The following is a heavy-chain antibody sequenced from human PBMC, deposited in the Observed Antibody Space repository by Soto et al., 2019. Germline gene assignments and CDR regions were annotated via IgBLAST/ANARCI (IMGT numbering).Heavy chain of an antibody. Sequence: SQTLSLTCAISGDSVSSNSAAWSWIRQSPSRGLEWLGRTFYRSRWYIDYAVSVKSRITINPDTSKNQFSLQLNSVTPEDTAVYYCARDRKYCTSTTCYSPVDYWGQGTLVTVSS. CDR3: ARDRKYCTSTTCYSPVDY. CDR2: TFYRSRWYI. V-gene: IGHV6-1*01. D-gene: IGHD2-2*01. J-gene: IGHJ4*02. CDR1: GDSVSSNSAA.